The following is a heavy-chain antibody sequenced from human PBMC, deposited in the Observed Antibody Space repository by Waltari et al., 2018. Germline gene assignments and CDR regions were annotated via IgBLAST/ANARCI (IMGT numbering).Heavy chain of an antibody. CDR2: IYSGGST. CDR3: AGSGSYYAAAFDY. CDR1: GFTVRGSY. Sequence: EVQLVESGGGLIQPGGSLRLPCSASGFTVRGSYSTWVRRAPGKGLDWVSVIYSGGSTYYADSVKGRFTISRDNSKNTLYLQMNSLRAEDTAVYYCAGSGSYYAAAFDYWGQGTLVTVSS. V-gene: IGHV3-53*01. D-gene: IGHD1-26*01. J-gene: IGHJ4*02.